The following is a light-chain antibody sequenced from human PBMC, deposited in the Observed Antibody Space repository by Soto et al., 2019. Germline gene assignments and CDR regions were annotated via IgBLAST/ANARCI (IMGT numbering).Light chain of an antibody. J-gene: IGKJ5*01. CDR1: QSVRTY. V-gene: IGKV3-11*01. Sequence: EIVLTQSPATLSLSPGERATLSCTASQSVRTYLAWYQVKPGQAPSLLIYDASSRASGVPARFSGSGSGTDFTLTISSLQPEDFALYYCQQRYTSPAITFGQGTRLEIK. CDR3: QQRYTSPAIT. CDR2: DAS.